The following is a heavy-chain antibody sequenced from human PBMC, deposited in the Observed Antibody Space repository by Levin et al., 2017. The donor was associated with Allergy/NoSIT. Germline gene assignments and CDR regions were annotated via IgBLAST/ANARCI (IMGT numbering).Heavy chain of an antibody. Sequence: SETLSLTCSVSGDSVSSGSYHWSWIRQPPGKGLEWIGQISNMWSTKYNPSLRSRVTISRDTSENQFSLRVSSVTAADTAVYYCATYVAGAGGVGNWGQGTLVTVSS. J-gene: IGHJ4*02. CDR1: GDSVSSGSYH. CDR3: ATYVAGAGGVGN. D-gene: IGHD2-8*02. V-gene: IGHV4-61*01. CDR2: ISNMWST.